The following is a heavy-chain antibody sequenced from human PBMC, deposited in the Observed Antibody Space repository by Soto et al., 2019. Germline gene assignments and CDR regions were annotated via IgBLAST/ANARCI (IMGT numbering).Heavy chain of an antibody. CDR3: GRYIYIGSNYFDS. V-gene: IGHV4-4*02. Sequence: PSETLSVTCAVSGVSIGSTIWWNWVRQPAGKGLEWIGEIYHGGSTNYNRSLKSRVTISLDKSKNQYSLALSYVTAADTAVYYCGRYIYIGSNYFDSWGQGTRVTVYS. CDR1: GVSIGSTIW. D-gene: IGHD1-26*01. J-gene: IGHJ4*02. CDR2: IYHGGST.